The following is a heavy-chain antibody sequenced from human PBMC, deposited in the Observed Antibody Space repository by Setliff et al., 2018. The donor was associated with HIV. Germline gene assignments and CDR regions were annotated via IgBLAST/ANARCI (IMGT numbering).Heavy chain of an antibody. J-gene: IGHJ6*03. D-gene: IGHD2-15*01. CDR2: IWYDGSNK. Sequence: GGSLRLSCAASGFTFSSYEMNWVRQAPGKGLEWVAVIWYDGSNKYYADSVKGRFTISRDNSKNTLYLQMNSLRGEDTAVYYCAKDGSDFDPYFYYYMDVWGKGTTVTVSS. CDR3: AKDGSDFDPYFYYYMDV. CDR1: GFTFSSYE. V-gene: IGHV3-33*06.